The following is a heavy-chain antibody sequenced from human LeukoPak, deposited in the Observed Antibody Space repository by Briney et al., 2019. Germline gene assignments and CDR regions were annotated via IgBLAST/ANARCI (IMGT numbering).Heavy chain of an antibody. CDR3: ASLGTGCSSTTCYKNWFDP. CDR2: ISSGSSNHI. V-gene: IGHV3-21*01. D-gene: IGHD2-2*01. CDR1: RFTFSSYS. Sequence: GGSLRLSCAASRFTFSSYSMNWVRQAPGKGLEWVSFISSGSSNHIYYADSVRGRFTISRDNAKNSLYLQINTLRAEATPVYSCASLGTGCSSTTCYKNWFDPWGQGTLVTVSS. J-gene: IGHJ5*02.